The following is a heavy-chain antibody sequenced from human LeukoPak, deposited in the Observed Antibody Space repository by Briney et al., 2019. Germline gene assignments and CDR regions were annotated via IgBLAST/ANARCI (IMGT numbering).Heavy chain of an antibody. CDR2: IYYSGST. Sequence: ASETLSLTCTVSGGSIDSYYWSWIRQSPGKGLEWIGYIYYSGSTNYNPSLKSRVTVSVDPSKNQFSLKLSSVTAADTAVYYCARRRYTSGYLDYWGQGTLVTVSS. CDR3: ARRRYTSGYLDY. J-gene: IGHJ4*02. V-gene: IGHV4-59*08. D-gene: IGHD3-22*01. CDR1: GGSIDSYY.